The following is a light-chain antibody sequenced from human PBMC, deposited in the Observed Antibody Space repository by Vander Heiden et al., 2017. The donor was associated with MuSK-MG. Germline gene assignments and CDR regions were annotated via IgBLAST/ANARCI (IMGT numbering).Light chain of an antibody. CDR2: DAS. CDR3: QQYHILHWT. J-gene: IGKJ1*01. Sequence: DIQMTQSPSPLSASVGDRVTITCQASQDISSSLNWYQQKPGKAPKLLIYDASNLETRVPSRFSGSGSGTDCTFSISSLQPEEIATYYCQQYHILHWTFGQGAKVEV. V-gene: IGKV1-33*01. CDR1: QDISSS.